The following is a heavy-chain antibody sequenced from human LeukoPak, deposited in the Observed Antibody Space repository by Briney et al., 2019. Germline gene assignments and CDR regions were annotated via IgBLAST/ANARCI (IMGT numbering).Heavy chain of an antibody. D-gene: IGHD3-22*01. Sequence: GASVKVSCKASGYTFTSYYTHWVRQAPGQGLEWMGIINPSGGSTSYAQKFQGRVTMTRDTSTSTVYMELSSLRSEDTAVYYCARDREYYDSSGYFDLWGRGTLVTVSS. V-gene: IGHV1-46*01. CDR3: ARDREYYDSSGYFDL. J-gene: IGHJ2*01. CDR2: INPSGGST. CDR1: GYTFTSYY.